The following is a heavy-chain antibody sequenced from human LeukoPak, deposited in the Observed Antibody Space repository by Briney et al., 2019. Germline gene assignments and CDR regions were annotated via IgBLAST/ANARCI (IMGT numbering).Heavy chain of an antibody. CDR1: GGSISSTGSF. Sequence: ETLSLTCTVSGGSISSTGSFWGWIRQPPGKWLEWIGSIYSGGITYYNPSLKSRVTISEDTSKNQFSLKMTSMTAADTAIYYCWLEKVVAAYFDSWGQGTLVTVSS. V-gene: IGHV4-39*07. CDR3: WLEKVVAAYFDS. D-gene: IGHD2-15*01. J-gene: IGHJ4*02. CDR2: IYSGGIT.